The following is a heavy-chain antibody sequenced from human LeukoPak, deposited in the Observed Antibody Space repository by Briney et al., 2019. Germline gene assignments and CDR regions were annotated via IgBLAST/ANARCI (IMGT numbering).Heavy chain of an antibody. CDR2: ITLSSSSI. D-gene: IGHD6-13*01. Sequence: GGSLRLSCAASGFNFNNYNMNWVRQAPGKGLEWVSYITLSSSSIYYADSVKSRFTISRHNAKNSLYLQMNSLRAEDTAVYYCAREPTYSSSWYTSCDYWGQGTLVTVSS. V-gene: IGHV3-48*01. CDR1: GFNFNNYN. CDR3: AREPTYSSSWYTSCDY. J-gene: IGHJ4*02.